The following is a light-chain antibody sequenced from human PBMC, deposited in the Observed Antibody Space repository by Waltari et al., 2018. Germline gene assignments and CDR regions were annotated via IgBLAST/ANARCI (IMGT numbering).Light chain of an antibody. CDR3: LLYYGGAPYV. CDR1: TGAVTSGYY. J-gene: IGLJ1*01. Sequence: QTVVTQEPSLTVSPGGTVTLTCASSTGAVTSGYYPNWFQQKPGQAPRALIYSTSNKNSWTPGGCSGSLLGGKAALTLSGVQPEDEAEYYCLLYYGGAPYVFGTGTKVTVL. V-gene: IGLV7-43*01. CDR2: STS.